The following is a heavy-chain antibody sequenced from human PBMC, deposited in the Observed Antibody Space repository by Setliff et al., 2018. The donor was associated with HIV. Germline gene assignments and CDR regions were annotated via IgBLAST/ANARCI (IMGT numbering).Heavy chain of an antibody. CDR1: GFTFGSYA. D-gene: IGHD2-15*01. V-gene: IGHV3-23*01. CDR3: AKTLHTLYPPQDYYFAMDV. Sequence: PGGSLSLSCAPSGFTFGSYAMSWVRQAPGKGLEWVSVISGSGDSTFYADSLKGRFTISRDNSKNTLYLQMNSRRAEDTAVHYCAKTLHTLYPPQDYYFAMDVWGQGTTVTVSS. J-gene: IGHJ6*02. CDR2: ISGSGDST.